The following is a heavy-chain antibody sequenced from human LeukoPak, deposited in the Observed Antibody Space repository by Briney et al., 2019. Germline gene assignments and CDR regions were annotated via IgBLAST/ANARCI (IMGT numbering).Heavy chain of an antibody. CDR3: ARQYYPYSSSWPNWFDP. CDR1: GGSISSSSYY. V-gene: IGHV4-39*01. D-gene: IGHD6-13*01. CDR2: IYYSGST. Sequence: SETLSLTCTVSGGSISSSSYYWGWIRQPPGQGLEWIGSIYYSGSTYYNPSLKSRVTISVDTSKNQFSLKLSSVTAADTAVYYCARQYYPYSSSWPNWFDPWGQGTLVTVSS. J-gene: IGHJ5*02.